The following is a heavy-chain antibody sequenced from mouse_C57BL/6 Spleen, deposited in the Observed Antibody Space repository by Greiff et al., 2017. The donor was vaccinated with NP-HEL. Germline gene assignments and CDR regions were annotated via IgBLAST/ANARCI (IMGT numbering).Heavy chain of an antibody. Sequence: DVKLVESEGGLVQPGSSMKLSCTASGFTFSDYYMAWVRQVPEKGLEWVANINYDGSSTYYLDSLKSRFIISRDNAKNILYLQMSSLKSDDKATYYCAIEGGGLLGYFDYWGQGTTLTVSS. CDR2: INYDGSST. J-gene: IGHJ2*01. CDR3: AIEGGGLLGYFDY. D-gene: IGHD1-1*01. CDR1: GFTFSDYY. V-gene: IGHV5-16*01.